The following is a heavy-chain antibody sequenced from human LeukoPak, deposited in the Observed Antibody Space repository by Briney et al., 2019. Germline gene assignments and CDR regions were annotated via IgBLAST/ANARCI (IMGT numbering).Heavy chain of an antibody. J-gene: IGHJ3*02. Sequence: SETLSLTCTVSGGSVSDYYWSGIRPSPGEGREWIGYIYYTGSTSYNPSLRSRVTMSADTSKNQFSLKLSSVTAADTAVYYCARVFQDVVVTAFDAFDIWGQGTMVTVSS. CDR3: ARVFQDVVVTAFDAFDI. V-gene: IGHV4-59*02. D-gene: IGHD2-21*02. CDR2: IYYTGST. CDR1: GGSVSDYY.